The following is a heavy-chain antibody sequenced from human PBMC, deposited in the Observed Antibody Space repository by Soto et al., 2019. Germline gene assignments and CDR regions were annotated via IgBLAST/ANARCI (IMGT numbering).Heavy chain of an antibody. CDR1: GDSVSSNSAA. D-gene: IGHD2-2*01. CDR2: TYYRSKWYN. CDR3: ARDSTIVVVPAGGAFDI. V-gene: IGHV6-1*01. Sequence: SHTLSLTCAISGDSVSSNSAAWNWIRQSPSRGLEWLGRTYYRSKWYNDYAVSVKSRITINPDTSKNQFSLQLNSVTPEDTAVYYCARDSTIVVVPAGGAFDIWGQGTMVTVSS. J-gene: IGHJ3*02.